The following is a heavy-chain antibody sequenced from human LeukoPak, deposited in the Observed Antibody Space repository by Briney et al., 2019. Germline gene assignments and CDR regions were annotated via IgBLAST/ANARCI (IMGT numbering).Heavy chain of an antibody. D-gene: IGHD4-23*01. CDR1: GGSISDFY. CDR3: ARNSGDF. V-gene: IGHV4-4*07. J-gene: IGHJ4*02. CDR2: IYSSGNT. Sequence: PSGTLSLTCSVSGGSISDFYWSWIRQPAGKGLEWIGRIYSSGNTNYNPSLKSRVTMSLDASKNQFPLKLSSVTAADTAVYYCARNSGDFWGQGTLVTVS.